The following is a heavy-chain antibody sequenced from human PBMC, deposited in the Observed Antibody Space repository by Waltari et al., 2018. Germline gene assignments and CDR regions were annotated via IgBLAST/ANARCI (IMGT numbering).Heavy chain of an antibody. D-gene: IGHD1-26*01. V-gene: IGHV3-74*01. J-gene: IGHJ4*02. CDR3: AREGLYNGAYRGIDY. CDR2: INSEGSII. Sequence: EVQLLESGGGLVQPGGSLRVSCAASGSSLSGCWMHWVRQAPGKGVVRVSRINSEGSIISQADSVKGRFTISRDNAKNTLYLQMNSLRVEDTAVYYCAREGLYNGAYRGIDYWGQGTLVTVSS. CDR1: GSSLSGCW.